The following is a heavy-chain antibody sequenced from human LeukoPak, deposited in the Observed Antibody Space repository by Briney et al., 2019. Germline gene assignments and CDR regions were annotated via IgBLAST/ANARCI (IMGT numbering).Heavy chain of an antibody. CDR1: GYTFTSYG. CDR2: ISAYNGNT. J-gene: IGHJ3*02. Sequence: GASVKVSCKASGYTFTSYGISWVRQAPGQGLEWMGWISAYNGNTNYAQKLQGRVTMTTDTSTSTAYMELRSLRSDDTAVYYCARLPEPVWSGTQSDAFDIWGQGTMVTVSS. CDR3: ARLPEPVWSGTQSDAFDI. D-gene: IGHD3-3*01. V-gene: IGHV1-18*01.